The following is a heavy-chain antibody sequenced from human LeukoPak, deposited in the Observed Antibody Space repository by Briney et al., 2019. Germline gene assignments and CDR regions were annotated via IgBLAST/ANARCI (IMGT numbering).Heavy chain of an antibody. J-gene: IGHJ5*02. Sequence: GSLRLSCAASGFTFSSSGMNLVRQAPGKGLQWVSYISSSGATIYYAASVEGRFTISRDNAKNSLYLQMNSLRAEDTAVYYCALNWNYGGMISWGQGTLVTVSS. D-gene: IGHD1-7*01. CDR3: ALNWNYGGMIS. V-gene: IGHV3-48*03. CDR1: GFTFSSSG. CDR2: ISSSGATI.